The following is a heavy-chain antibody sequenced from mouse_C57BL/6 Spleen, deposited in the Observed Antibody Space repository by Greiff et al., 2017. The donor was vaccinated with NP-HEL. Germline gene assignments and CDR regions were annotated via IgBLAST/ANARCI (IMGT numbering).Heavy chain of an antibody. Sequence: EVMLVESGGGLVQPGGSLCLSCAASGFTFTDYYMSWVRQPPGKALEWLGFIRNKANGYTTEYSASVKGRFTISRDNSQSILYLQMNALRAEDSATYYCARLYEYDYFDYWGQGTTLTVSS. CDR1: GFTFTDYY. J-gene: IGHJ2*01. CDR3: ARLYEYDYFDY. D-gene: IGHD2-4*01. V-gene: IGHV7-3*01. CDR2: IRNKANGYTT.